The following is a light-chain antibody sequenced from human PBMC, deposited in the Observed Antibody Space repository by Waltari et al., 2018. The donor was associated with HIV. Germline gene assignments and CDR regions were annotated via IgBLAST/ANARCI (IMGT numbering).Light chain of an antibody. CDR1: SYHIGRSS. Sequence: QSVLTQPPPASATPGPGVSISCSASSYHIGRSSVSLYQQPPGTTPTLLTHRNNQRPSGVPDRFAVSKSGTSASLAISGLRSEDEADYYCAAWDDSLSGWVFGGGTKLTVL. V-gene: IGLV1-47*01. CDR2: RNN. CDR3: AAWDDSLSGWV. J-gene: IGLJ3*02.